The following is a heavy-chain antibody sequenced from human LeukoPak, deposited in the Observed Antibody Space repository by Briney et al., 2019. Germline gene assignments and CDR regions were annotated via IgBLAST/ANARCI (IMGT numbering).Heavy chain of an antibody. V-gene: IGHV1-24*01. CDR2: FNRKDGRT. CDR3: ATGVFCATTTCPGYQHFYYFMDV. Sequence: ASVNLSYKFSGLTLPELSMHWVRQSPGKGLVWVGGFNRKDGRTIFAQRLRGRVMLTEYTSTSTAYMELSSLSVEDTAVYYCATGVFCATTTCPGYQHFYYFMDVWGEGTTVIVSS. CDR1: GLTLPELS. J-gene: IGHJ6*03. D-gene: IGHD2-2*01.